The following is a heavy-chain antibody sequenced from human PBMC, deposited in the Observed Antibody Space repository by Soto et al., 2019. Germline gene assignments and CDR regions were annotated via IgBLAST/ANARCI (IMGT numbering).Heavy chain of an antibody. D-gene: IGHD6-19*01. Sequence: EVQLLESGGGLVQPGGSLRLSCAASGFTFSNYVMTWLRQAPGKGLGWVSSIRFSVSDTFYADSVKARFTVSRDNSKNTLCLQMNSLRAEDTAVYYCAKTDKFNSDSSGWANRSDSWGQGTLVTVSS. CDR1: GFTFSNYV. V-gene: IGHV3-23*01. CDR3: AKTDKFNSDSSGWANRSDS. J-gene: IGHJ4*02. CDR2: IRFSVSDT.